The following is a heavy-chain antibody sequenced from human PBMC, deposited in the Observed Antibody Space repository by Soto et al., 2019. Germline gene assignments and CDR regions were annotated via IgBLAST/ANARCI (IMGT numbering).Heavy chain of an antibody. CDR1: GYTFDSNW. J-gene: IGHJ4*02. Sequence: GESLKISCQTAGYTFDSNWIGWVRQMPGKGLEWMGIIYPGDSETRYRPSFEGQVTFSVDTFYKTAYLQWRSMQDLDTALYYRAGLLDSWVEPYYFDSWGQGTAVTVSS. V-gene: IGHV5-51*01. CDR2: IYPGDSET. D-gene: IGHD2-21*01. CDR3: AGLLDSWVEPYYFDS.